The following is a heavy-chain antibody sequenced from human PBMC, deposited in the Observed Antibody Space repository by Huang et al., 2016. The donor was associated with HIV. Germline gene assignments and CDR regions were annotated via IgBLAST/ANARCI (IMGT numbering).Heavy chain of an antibody. J-gene: IGHJ4*02. Sequence: QVQLVESGGGVVQPGRSLRLSCAAFGFTFTTFDMQWVRQAAGKGVEGVANISYDRSRKYHADSVKGRFTISRDNSKNTVYLQMNSLRVEDTAVYYCAKDGRGSGTYYDYFEYWGQGTLVTVSS. CDR1: GFTFTTFD. CDR3: AKDGRGSGTYYDYFEY. CDR2: ISYDRSRK. D-gene: IGHD1-26*01. V-gene: IGHV3-30*18.